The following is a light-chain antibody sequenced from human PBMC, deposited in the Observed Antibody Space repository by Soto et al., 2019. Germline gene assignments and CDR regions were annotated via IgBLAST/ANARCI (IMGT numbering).Light chain of an antibody. CDR1: SSDVGGYNY. V-gene: IGLV2-14*01. Sequence: QSVLTQPASVSGSPGQSSTIFCTGTSSDVGGYNYVSWYQQHPGKAPKLMIYDVSNRPSGVSNRFSGSKSGNTASLTISGLQAEDEADYYCSSYTSSSTLFGTGTKVTVL. CDR2: DVS. CDR3: SSYTSSSTL. J-gene: IGLJ1*01.